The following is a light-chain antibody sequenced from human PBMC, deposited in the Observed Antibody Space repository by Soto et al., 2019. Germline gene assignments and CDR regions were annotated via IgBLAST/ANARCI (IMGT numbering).Light chain of an antibody. CDR2: KAS. CDR3: QTCKSYWCT. CDR1: QGISSW. Sequence: DIQMTQSPSTLSASVGDRVTITCRASQGISSWLAWYQQKPGKAPKILIYKASRLESGGPSRFSCSESGAAFTPTICRPHAIDFASYYGQTCKSYWCTFRLGTRVEI. J-gene: IGKJ1*01. V-gene: IGKV1-5*03.